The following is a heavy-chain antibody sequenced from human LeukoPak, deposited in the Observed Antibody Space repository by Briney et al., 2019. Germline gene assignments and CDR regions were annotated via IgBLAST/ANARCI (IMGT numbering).Heavy chain of an antibody. Sequence: GESLKISCQAFGHNFSSHWIAWVRQMPGKGLEWMGIIFPADSDTRVSPSFQGQVTLSVDRYINTAYLQWSSLKASDTAMYYCARLLIHGRRNYYYYMDVWGKGTAVTVSS. CDR1: GHNFSSHW. CDR2: IFPADSDT. J-gene: IGHJ6*03. V-gene: IGHV5-51*01. CDR3: ARLLIHGRRNYYYYMDV. D-gene: IGHD2-15*01.